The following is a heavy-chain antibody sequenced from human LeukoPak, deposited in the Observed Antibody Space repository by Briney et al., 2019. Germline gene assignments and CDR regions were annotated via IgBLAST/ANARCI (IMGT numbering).Heavy chain of an antibody. V-gene: IGHV1-46*01. D-gene: IGHD4-17*01. Sequence: ASVKVSCKASGYTFTSYYMHWVRQAPGQGLEWMGIINPSGGSTSYAQKFQGRVTMTGDTSTSTVYMELSSLRSEDTAVYYCARDPTYGDYGGFIDYWGQGTLVTVSS. CDR2: INPSGGST. J-gene: IGHJ4*02. CDR3: ARDPTYGDYGGFIDY. CDR1: GYTFTSYY.